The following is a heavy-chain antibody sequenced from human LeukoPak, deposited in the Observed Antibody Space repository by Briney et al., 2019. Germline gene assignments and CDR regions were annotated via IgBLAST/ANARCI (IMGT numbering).Heavy chain of an antibody. J-gene: IGHJ4*02. CDR1: GFTFSSYG. CDR2: ISGSGGST. D-gene: IGHD6-19*01. V-gene: IGHV3-23*01. Sequence: GGSLRLSCAASGFTFSSYGMHWARQAPGKGLEWVSAISGSGGSTYYADSVKGRSTISRDNSKNTLYLQMNSLRAEDTAVYYCAKGLYSSGWYVDYWGQGTLVTVSS. CDR3: AKGLYSSGWYVDY.